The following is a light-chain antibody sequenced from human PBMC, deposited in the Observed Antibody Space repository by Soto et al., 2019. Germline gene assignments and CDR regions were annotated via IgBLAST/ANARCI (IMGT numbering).Light chain of an antibody. Sequence: DIQMTQSPSTLSASVGDRVTITCRASQSISTWLAWYQQKPGLAPKLLIYRASRLESGVPSTFSASGSETEFTLTVTSLQPDDFATYYCQQYNSYLWTFGQGTKVEIK. CDR3: QQYNSYLWT. V-gene: IGKV1-5*03. CDR1: QSISTW. J-gene: IGKJ1*01. CDR2: RAS.